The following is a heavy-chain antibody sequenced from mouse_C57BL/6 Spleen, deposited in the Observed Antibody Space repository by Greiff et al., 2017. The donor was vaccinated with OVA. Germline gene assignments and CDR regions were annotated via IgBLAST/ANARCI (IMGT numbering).Heavy chain of an antibody. CDR2: INPNNGGT. CDR3: AREGYGSSYGLFAY. CDR1: GYTFTDYN. V-gene: IGHV1-18*01. Sequence: DVQLQESGPELVKPGASVKIPCKASGYTFTDYNMDWVKQSHGKSLEWIGDINPNNGGTIYNQKFKGKATLTVDKSSSTAYMELRSLTSEDTAVYYCAREGYGSSYGLFAYWGQGTLVTVSA. D-gene: IGHD1-1*01. J-gene: IGHJ3*01.